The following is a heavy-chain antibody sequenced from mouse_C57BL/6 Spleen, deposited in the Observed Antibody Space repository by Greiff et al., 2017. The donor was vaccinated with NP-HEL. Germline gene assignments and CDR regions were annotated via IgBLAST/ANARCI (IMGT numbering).Heavy chain of an antibody. J-gene: IGHJ3*01. Sequence: QVHVKQSGAELVRPGASVTLSCKASGYTFTDYEMHWVKQTPVHGLEWIGAIDPETGGTAYNQKFKGKAILTADKSSSTAYMELRSLTSEDSAVYYCTLANPAWFAYWGQGTLVTVSA. CDR2: IDPETGGT. D-gene: IGHD6-1*01. CDR3: TLANPAWFAY. V-gene: IGHV1-15*01. CDR1: GYTFTDYE.